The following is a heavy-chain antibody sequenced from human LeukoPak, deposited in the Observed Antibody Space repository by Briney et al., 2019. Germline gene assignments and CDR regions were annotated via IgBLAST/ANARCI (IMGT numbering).Heavy chain of an antibody. CDR1: GFTFSSYA. CDR3: AKFGDIVVVVAATHAPYFDY. V-gene: IGHV3-23*01. Sequence: GGSLRLSCAASGFTFSSYAMSWVRQAPGKGLEWVSAISGSGGSTYYADSVKGRFTISRDNSKNTLYLQMNSLRAEDTAVYYCAKFGDIVVVVAATHAPYFDYWGQGTLVTVSS. J-gene: IGHJ4*02. CDR2: ISGSGGST. D-gene: IGHD2-15*01.